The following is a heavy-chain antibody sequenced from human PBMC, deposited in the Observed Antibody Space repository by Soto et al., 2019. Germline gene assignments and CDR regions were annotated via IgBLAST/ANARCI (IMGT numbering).Heavy chain of an antibody. V-gene: IGHV4-59*01. D-gene: IGHD1-26*01. CDR2: IYYSGST. CDR1: GGSISSYY. CDR3: ARVPTIVGAIDY. J-gene: IGHJ4*02. Sequence: SETLSLTCTVSGGSISSYYWSWIRQPPGKGLEWIGYIYYSGSTNYNPSLKSRVTISVDTSKNQFSLKLSSVTAADTAVYYCARVPTIVGAIDYWGQGTLVTVSS.